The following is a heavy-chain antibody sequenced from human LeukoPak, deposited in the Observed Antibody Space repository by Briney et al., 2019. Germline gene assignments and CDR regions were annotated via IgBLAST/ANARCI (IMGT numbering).Heavy chain of an antibody. CDR1: GFTFSSYT. CDR2: ISSSSSYI. J-gene: IGHJ5*02. Sequence: GGSLRLSCAASGFTFSSYTMSWVRQAPGKGLEWVSSISSSSSYISYADSMRGRFTISRDNAKNSLYLQMNSLRAEDTAVYYCAKKDRGYSSTSWFDPWGQGTLVTVSS. V-gene: IGHV3-21*04. CDR3: AKKDRGYSSTSWFDP. D-gene: IGHD6-6*01.